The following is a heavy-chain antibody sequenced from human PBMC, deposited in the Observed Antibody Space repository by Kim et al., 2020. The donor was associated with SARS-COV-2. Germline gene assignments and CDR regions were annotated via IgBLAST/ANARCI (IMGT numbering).Heavy chain of an antibody. D-gene: IGHD7-27*01. V-gene: IGHV4-39*07. CDR3: ARGLGIHSNEIDY. J-gene: IGHJ4*02. CDR2: IYYSGST. Sequence: SETLSLTCTVSGGSISSSSYYWGWIRQPPGKGLEWIGSIYYSGSTYYNPSLKSRVTISVDTSKNQFSLKLSSVTAADTAVYYCARGLGIHSNEIDYWGQG. CDR1: GGSISSSSYY.